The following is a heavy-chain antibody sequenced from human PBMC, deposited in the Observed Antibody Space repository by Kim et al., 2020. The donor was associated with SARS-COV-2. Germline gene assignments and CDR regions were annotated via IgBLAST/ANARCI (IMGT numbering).Heavy chain of an antibody. V-gene: IGHV3-30*18. CDR2: ISYDGSNK. CDR3: AKESGSGSYYAWTYYYYGMDA. Sequence: GGSLRLSCAASGFTFSSYGMHWVRQAPGKGLEWVAVISYDGSNKYYADSVKGRFTISRDNSKNTLYLQMNSLRAEDTAVYYCAKESGSGSYYAWTYYYYGMDAWDQGTTVTVSS. CDR1: GFTFSSYG. J-gene: IGHJ6*02. D-gene: IGHD3-10*01.